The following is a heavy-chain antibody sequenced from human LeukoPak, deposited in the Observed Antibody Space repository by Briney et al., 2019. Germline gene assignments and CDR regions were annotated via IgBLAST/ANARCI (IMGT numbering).Heavy chain of an antibody. CDR3: AASVADYYYYGMDV. Sequence: SQTLSLTCAISGDSVSSNSAAWNWIRQSPSRGLEWLGGTYYRSKWYNDYAVSVKSRITINPDTSKNQFSLQLNSVTPEDTAVYYCAASVADYYYYGMDVWGQGTTVTVSS. CDR1: GDSVSSNSAA. V-gene: IGHV6-1*01. CDR2: TYYRSKWYN. J-gene: IGHJ6*02.